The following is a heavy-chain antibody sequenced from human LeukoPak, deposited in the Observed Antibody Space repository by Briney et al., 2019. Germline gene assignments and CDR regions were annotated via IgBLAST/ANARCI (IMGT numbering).Heavy chain of an antibody. Sequence: GGSLRLSCAASGFTFSSYAMSWVRQAPGKGLEWVSAISGSGGSTYYADSVKGRFTISRDNSKNTLYLQMNSLRAEDTAVYYCAKVPEQGGGYERFPYGYWGQGTLVTVSS. J-gene: IGHJ4*02. CDR3: AKVPEQGGGYERFPYGY. CDR2: ISGSGGST. CDR1: GFTFSSYA. D-gene: IGHD5-12*01. V-gene: IGHV3-23*01.